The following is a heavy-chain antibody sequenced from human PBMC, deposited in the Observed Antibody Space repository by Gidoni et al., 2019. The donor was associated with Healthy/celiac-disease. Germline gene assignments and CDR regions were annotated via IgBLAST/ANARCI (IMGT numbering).Heavy chain of an antibody. CDR3: ASGGYCSSTSCYNY. Sequence: QVQLQHWGAGLLTPSATLSLTCALYGGSFSGYYWSWIRQPPGKGREWIGEINHSGSTNYNPSLKSRVTISVDTSKNQFSLKLSSVTAADTAVYYCASGGYCSSTSCYNYWGQGTLVTVSS. CDR1: GGSFSGYY. CDR2: INHSGST. D-gene: IGHD2-2*01. J-gene: IGHJ4*02. V-gene: IGHV4-34*01.